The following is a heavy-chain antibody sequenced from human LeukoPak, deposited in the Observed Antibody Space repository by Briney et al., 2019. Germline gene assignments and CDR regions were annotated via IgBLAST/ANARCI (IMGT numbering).Heavy chain of an antibody. D-gene: IGHD3-22*01. J-gene: IGHJ4*02. Sequence: ASVKVSCKASGYTFTGYYMHWVRQAPGQGLEWIGWINPNSGGTNYAQKFQGRVTMTRDTSISTAYMELSRLRSDDTAVYYCARGRYYDSSGLLDYWGQGTLVTVSS. CDR2: INPNSGGT. V-gene: IGHV1-2*02. CDR1: GYTFTGYY. CDR3: ARGRYYDSSGLLDY.